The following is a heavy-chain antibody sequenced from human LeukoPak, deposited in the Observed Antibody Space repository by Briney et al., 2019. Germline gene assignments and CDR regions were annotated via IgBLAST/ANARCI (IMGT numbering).Heavy chain of an antibody. Sequence: PSETLSLTCTVSGGSISSHYWSRIRQPPGKGLEWIGYIYYSGSTNYNPSLKSRVTISVDTSKNQFSLKLSSVTAADTAVYYCARGITIFGVVTGFDYWGQGTLVTVPS. J-gene: IGHJ4*02. V-gene: IGHV4-59*11. CDR2: IYYSGST. D-gene: IGHD3-3*01. CDR1: GGSISSHY. CDR3: ARGITIFGVVTGFDY.